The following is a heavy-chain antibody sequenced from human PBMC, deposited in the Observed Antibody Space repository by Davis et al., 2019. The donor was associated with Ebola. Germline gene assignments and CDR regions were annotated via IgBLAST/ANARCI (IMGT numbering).Heavy chain of an antibody. CDR3: ARVSVIRFLEWLPQGGFDP. J-gene: IGHJ5*02. CDR1: GSSISSSS. D-gene: IGHD3-3*01. Sequence: SDTLSPPFSLPGSSISSSSWSWIRPPPGKGLARLGYIYYIASPNYNPSLKSRVTISVDTSKNQFSLKLSSVIAADTAVYYCARVSVIRFLEWLPQGGFDPWGQGTLVTVSS. CDR2: IYYIASP. V-gene: IGHV4-59*08.